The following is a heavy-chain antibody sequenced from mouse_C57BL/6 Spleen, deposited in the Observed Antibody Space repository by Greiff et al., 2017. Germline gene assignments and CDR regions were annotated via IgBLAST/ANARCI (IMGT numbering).Heavy chain of an antibody. CDR2: INPGSGGT. J-gene: IGHJ2*01. CDR1: GYAFTNYL. CDR3: ARGTPIREGRSSDYFDY. V-gene: IGHV1-54*01. D-gene: IGHD1-1*01. Sequence: VQLQQSGAELVRPGTSVKVSCKASGYAFTNYLIEWVKQRPGQGLEWIGVINPGSGGTNYNEKFKGKATLTADKSSSTAYMQRSSLTSEDSAVYFCARGTPIREGRSSDYFDYWGQGTTLTVSS.